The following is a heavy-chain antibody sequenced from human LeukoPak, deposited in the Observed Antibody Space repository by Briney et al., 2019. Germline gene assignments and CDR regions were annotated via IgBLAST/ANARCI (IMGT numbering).Heavy chain of an antibody. V-gene: IGHV4-59*08. CDR2: IYYSGST. D-gene: IGHD3-10*01. Sequence: SETPSLTCTVSGGSISSYYWSWIRQPPGKGLEWIGYIYYSGSTNYNPSLKSRVTISVDTSKNQFSLKLSSVTAADTAVYYCARGLRWGITMVRARTYFDYWGQGTLVTVSS. CDR3: ARGLRWGITMVRARTYFDY. J-gene: IGHJ4*02. CDR1: GGSISSYY.